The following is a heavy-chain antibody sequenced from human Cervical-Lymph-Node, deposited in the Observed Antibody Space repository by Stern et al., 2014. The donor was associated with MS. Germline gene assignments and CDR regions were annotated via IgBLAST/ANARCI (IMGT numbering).Heavy chain of an antibody. Sequence: EVQLVQSGPEVKRPGESLKISCQASGYTFTSYWIGWVRQIPGKGLEWSAIIFPGGSDMRYSPSFQGQVTISADKSSSTAYLQWNNLKASDTAIYYCARQRYFDYWGQGTLVTVSS. CDR3: ARQRYFDY. J-gene: IGHJ4*02. CDR2: IFPGGSDM. V-gene: IGHV5-51*01. CDR1: GYTFTSYW.